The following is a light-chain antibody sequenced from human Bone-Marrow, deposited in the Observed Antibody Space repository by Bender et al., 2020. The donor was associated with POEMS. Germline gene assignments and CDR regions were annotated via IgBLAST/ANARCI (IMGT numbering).Light chain of an antibody. CDR1: SSDVGGYNY. CDR2: DVS. V-gene: IGLV2-8*01. J-gene: IGLJ2*01. CDR3: SSYTIRSTLV. Sequence: QSALTQPPSASGSPGQSVTISCTGTSSDVGGYNYVSWYQQHPGKAPKVMIYDVSRRPSGVPDRFSGSKSGNTASLTVSGLQADDEADYYCSSYTIRSTLVFGGGTKVTVL.